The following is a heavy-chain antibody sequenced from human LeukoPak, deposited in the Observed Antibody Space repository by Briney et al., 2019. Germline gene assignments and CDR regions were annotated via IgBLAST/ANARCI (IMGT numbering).Heavy chain of an antibody. CDR1: GYTFHSYG. D-gene: IGHD4-17*01. Sequence: ASVKVSCKASGYTFHSYGISWVRQAPGQGLEWMGWISVYNDNTKYAQNLHDRVTLTTDTATSTAYLELRSLTSDDTAVYYCVRDTGLYGDYQFDSWGQGTLVTVSS. CDR3: VRDTGLYGDYQFDS. J-gene: IGHJ4*02. CDR2: ISVYNDNT. V-gene: IGHV1-18*01.